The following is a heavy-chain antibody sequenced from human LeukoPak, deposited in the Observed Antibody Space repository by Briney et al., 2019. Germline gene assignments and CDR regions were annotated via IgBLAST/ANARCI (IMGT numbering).Heavy chain of an antibody. D-gene: IGHD3-22*01. CDR2: IYWDDDK. CDR3: AHWIHDYYDSSGYYYFDY. CDR1: GFSLSTSGVG. V-gene: IGHV2-5*02. Sequence: ESGPTLVNPTQTLTLTCTFSGFSLSTSGVGVGWIRQPPGKALEWLALIYWDDDKRYSPSLKSRLTITKDTSKNQVVLTMTNMDPVDTATYYCAHWIHDYYDSSGYYYFDYWGQGTLVTVSS. J-gene: IGHJ4*02.